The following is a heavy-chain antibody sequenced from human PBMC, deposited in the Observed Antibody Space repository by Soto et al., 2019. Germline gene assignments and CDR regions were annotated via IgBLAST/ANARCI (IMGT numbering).Heavy chain of an antibody. CDR1: GYTFTNYG. D-gene: IGHD3-10*01. Sequence: ASVKVSCKASGYTFTNYGISWVRQAPGQGLEWMGWINVYNGNTKYAQKVQGRVTMTTDTSTSTAYMELRSLRSDDTAVYYCARGVGSGSYYNQYNWGSRWFDPWGQG. CDR2: INVYNGNT. CDR3: ARGVGSGSYYNQYNWGSRWFDP. J-gene: IGHJ5*02. V-gene: IGHV1-18*01.